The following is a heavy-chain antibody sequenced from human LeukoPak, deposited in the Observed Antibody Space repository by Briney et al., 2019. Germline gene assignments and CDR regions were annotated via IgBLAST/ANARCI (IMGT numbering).Heavy chain of an antibody. Sequence: GASVKVSCKASGYTLTSYDINWVRQATGQGLEWRGSMNPNSGNTRYAQKFQGRVTMTRNTSISTAYMELSSLRSEDTAVYYCARSAHLRDQLWFLDYWGQGTLVTVSS. CDR2: MNPNSGNT. J-gene: IGHJ4*02. V-gene: IGHV1-8*01. CDR1: GYTLTSYD. CDR3: ARSAHLRDQLWFLDY. D-gene: IGHD5-18*01.